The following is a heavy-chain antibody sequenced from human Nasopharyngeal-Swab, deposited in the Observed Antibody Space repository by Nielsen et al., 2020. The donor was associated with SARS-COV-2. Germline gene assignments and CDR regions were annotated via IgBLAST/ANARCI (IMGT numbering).Heavy chain of an antibody. V-gene: IGHV1-69*13. Sequence: SVKVSCKASGGTFSSYAISWVRQAPGQGLEWMGGIIPTFGTANYAQKFQGRVTITADESTSTAYMELSSLRSEDTAVYYCARGIAAADYYYYGMDVWGQGTTVTVSS. J-gene: IGHJ6*02. D-gene: IGHD6-13*01. CDR2: IIPTFGTA. CDR3: ARGIAAADYYYYGMDV. CDR1: GGTFSSYA.